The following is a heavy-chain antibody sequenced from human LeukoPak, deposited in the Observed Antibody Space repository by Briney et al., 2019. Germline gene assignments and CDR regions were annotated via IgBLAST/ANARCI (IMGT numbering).Heavy chain of an antibody. D-gene: IGHD2-2*01. CDR3: ALIRYCSSTSCYCHYYYYMDV. Sequence: ASVKVSCKASGGTFSSYAISWVRQAPGQGLEWMGGIIPIFGTANYAQKFQGRVTITADESTSTAYMELSSLRSEDTAVCYCALIRYCSSTSCYCHYYYYMDVWGKGTTVTVSS. J-gene: IGHJ6*03. V-gene: IGHV1-69*13. CDR2: IIPIFGTA. CDR1: GGTFSSYA.